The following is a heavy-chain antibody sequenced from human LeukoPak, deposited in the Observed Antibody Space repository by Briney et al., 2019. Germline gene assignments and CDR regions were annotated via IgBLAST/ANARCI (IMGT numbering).Heavy chain of an antibody. Sequence: PGGSLRLSCAASRFTFSSYAMSWVRQAPGKGLEWVSAISGSGGSTDYADSVKGRFTISRDNSKNTLYLQMNSLRAEDTAVYYCAKSGIWFGELLSHFDYWGQGTLVTVSS. CDR3: AKSGIWFGELLSHFDY. D-gene: IGHD3-10*01. V-gene: IGHV3-23*01. J-gene: IGHJ4*02. CDR1: RFTFSSYA. CDR2: ISGSGGST.